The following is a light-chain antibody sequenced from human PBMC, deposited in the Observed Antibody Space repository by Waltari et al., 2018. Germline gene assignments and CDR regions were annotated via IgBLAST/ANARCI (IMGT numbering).Light chain of an antibody. J-gene: IGKJ2*01. CDR2: DAS. CDR3: LQRSDWPPMYT. V-gene: IGKV3-11*01. CDR1: QSFNNF. Sequence: EIVLTQSPGILSLSPGVRATLSCRASQSFNNFLAWYQQKPGQAPRLLIYDASSRATGIPARFSGSGSGTDFTLSISSLEPEDFAVYYCLQRSDWPPMYTFGQGTKLEI.